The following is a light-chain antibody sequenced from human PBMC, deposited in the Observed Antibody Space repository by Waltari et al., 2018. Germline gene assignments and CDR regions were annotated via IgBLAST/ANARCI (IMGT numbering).Light chain of an antibody. CDR3: QQYGSSPRT. J-gene: IGKJ1*01. V-gene: IGKV3-20*01. Sequence: EIVLTQSPGTLSLSPGERATLSCRASQRVSSSYLAWYQQKPGQAPRLLIYGESSRATGIPDRFSGSGSGTHFTLTISRLEPEDFAVYYCQQYGSSPRTFGQGTKVEIK. CDR2: GES. CDR1: QRVSSSY.